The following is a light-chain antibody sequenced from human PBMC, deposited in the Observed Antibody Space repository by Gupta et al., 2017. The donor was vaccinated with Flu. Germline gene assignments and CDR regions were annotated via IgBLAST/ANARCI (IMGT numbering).Light chain of an antibody. CDR1: QSVSDNY. J-gene: IGKJ1*01. Sequence: EILLMQSPGTLSLSPGERASLSCSASQSVSDNYLAWYQQKPGQAPSVLIYGASGRAAGIPDRFSGGGSGTDFTLTISGLEPEDFAVYFCQQYGNSPETFGQGTKVEIK. V-gene: IGKV3-20*01. CDR2: GAS. CDR3: QQYGNSPET.